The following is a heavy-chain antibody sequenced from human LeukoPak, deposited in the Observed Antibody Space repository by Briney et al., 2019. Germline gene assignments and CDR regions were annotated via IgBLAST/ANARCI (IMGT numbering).Heavy chain of an antibody. J-gene: IGHJ6*03. Sequence: PSETLSLTCAVSGYSISSGYCWGWIRQPPGKGLEWIGSIYHSGSTYYNPSLKSRVTISVDTSKNQFSLKLSSVTAADTAVYYCARRDGGYYYYYMDVWGKGTTVTVSS. V-gene: IGHV4-38-2*01. D-gene: IGHD5-24*01. CDR2: IYHSGST. CDR1: GYSISSGYC. CDR3: ARRDGGYYYYYMDV.